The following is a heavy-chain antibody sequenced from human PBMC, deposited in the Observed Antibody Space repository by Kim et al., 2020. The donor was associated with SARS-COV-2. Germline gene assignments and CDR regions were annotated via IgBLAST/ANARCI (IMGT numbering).Heavy chain of an antibody. D-gene: IGHD6-13*01. CDR2: IYYSGST. V-gene: IGHV4-31*03. CDR1: GGSISSGGYY. CDR3: ARVRSSSWLYYFDY. J-gene: IGHJ4*02. Sequence: SETLSLTCTVSGGSISSGGYYWSWIRQHPGKGLEWIGYIYYSGSTYYNPSLKSRVTISVDTSKNQFSLKLSSVTAADTAVYYCARVRSSSWLYYFDYWGQGTLVTVSS.